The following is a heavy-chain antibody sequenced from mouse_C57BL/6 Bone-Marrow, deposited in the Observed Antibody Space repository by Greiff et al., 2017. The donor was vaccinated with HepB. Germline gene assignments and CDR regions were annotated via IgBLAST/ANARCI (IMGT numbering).Heavy chain of an antibody. Sequence: QVQLKQPGAELVKPGDSVKLSCKASGYTFTSYWMQWVKQRPGQGLEWIGEIDPSDSYTNYNQKFKGKATLTVDTSSSTAYMQLSSLTSEDSAVYYCARGPITTVVATDYWGQGTTLTVSS. D-gene: IGHD1-1*01. V-gene: IGHV1-50*01. CDR3: ARGPITTVVATDY. CDR2: IDPSDSYT. J-gene: IGHJ2*01. CDR1: GYTFTSYW.